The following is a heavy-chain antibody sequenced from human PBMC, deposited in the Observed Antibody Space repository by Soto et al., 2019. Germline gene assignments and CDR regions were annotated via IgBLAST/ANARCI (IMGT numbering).Heavy chain of an antibody. CDR1: GGTFSSYS. CDR3: ARVDYDSTYGFYYYGLDV. V-gene: IGHV1-69*01. CDR2: IIPILNTA. J-gene: IGHJ6*02. D-gene: IGHD3-10*01. Sequence: QVHLVQSGAEVKKPGSSVRVSCKTSGGTFSSYSFTWVRQAPGQGLEWMGEIIPILNTANFAQKIQSRVTITADEPTSTVYKDLSSLSPDDTGVYYCARVDYDSTYGFYYYGLDVWGQGTTVTVSS.